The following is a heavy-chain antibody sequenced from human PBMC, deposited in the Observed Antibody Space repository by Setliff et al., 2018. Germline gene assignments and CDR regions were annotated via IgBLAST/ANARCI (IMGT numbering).Heavy chain of an antibody. J-gene: IGHJ6*03. D-gene: IGHD6-19*01. CDR1: GGSGSFSGYY. Sequence: PSETLSLTCGFSGGSGSFSGYYWSWIRQPPGKGLEWIGEISPVGSTNCNPSLRSRVTMSVDTSKDQFSLKLSSVTAADTAVYYCARAISGWYSAHYYYMDVWGKGTTVTVSS. V-gene: IGHV4-34*01. CDR2: ISPVGST. CDR3: ARAISGWYSAHYYYMDV.